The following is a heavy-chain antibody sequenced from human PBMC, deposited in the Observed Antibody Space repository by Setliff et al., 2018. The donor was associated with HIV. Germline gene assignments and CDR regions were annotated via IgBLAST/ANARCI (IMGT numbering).Heavy chain of an antibody. V-gene: IGHV4-34*01. D-gene: IGHD2-21*02. Sequence: KPSETLSLTCSVYGTSFSDHYWSWVRQTPGKGLEWIGEMNQSGTTNYNPSLKSRVTMSIDTSERQFSLKLTSETAADTAVYYCVRWYYCVSGACYRADYWGQGTMVTVSS. CDR2: MNQSGTT. CDR1: GTSFSDHY. CDR3: VRWYYCVSGACYRADY. J-gene: IGHJ4*02.